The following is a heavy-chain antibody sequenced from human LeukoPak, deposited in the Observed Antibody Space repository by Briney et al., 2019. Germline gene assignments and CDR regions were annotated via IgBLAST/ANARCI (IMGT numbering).Heavy chain of an antibody. CDR1: GYSISGGYY. Sequence: SDTLSLTCTVSGYSISGGYYWGWIRQPPGKGLEWIGSISHSGSTYYNPSLKSRVTISVDTSKNQFSLELSSVTAADTAVYYCARETAAAGLDYWGQGTLVTVSS. CDR2: ISHSGST. V-gene: IGHV4-38-2*02. CDR3: ARETAAAGLDY. J-gene: IGHJ4*02. D-gene: IGHD6-13*01.